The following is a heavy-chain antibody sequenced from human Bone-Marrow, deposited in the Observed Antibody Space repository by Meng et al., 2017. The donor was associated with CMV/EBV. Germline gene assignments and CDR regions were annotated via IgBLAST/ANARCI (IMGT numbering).Heavy chain of an antibody. V-gene: IGHV3-20*04. CDR1: GFTFDDYG. CDR3: AREFAPRTYYYGMDV. CDR2: INWNGGST. D-gene: IGHD1-14*01. Sequence: GESLKISCAASGFTFDDYGMSWVRQAPGKGLEWVSGINWNGGSTGYADSVKGRFTISRDSANNSLYLQMNSLRAEDTAVYYCAREFAPRTYYYGMDVWGQGTTVTVSS. J-gene: IGHJ6*02.